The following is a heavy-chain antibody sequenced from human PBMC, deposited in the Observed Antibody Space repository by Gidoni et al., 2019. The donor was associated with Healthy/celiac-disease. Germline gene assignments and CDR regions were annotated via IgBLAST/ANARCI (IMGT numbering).Heavy chain of an antibody. CDR3: TSADVDTAIRSYYYYGMDV. V-gene: IGHV3-49*04. CDR1: GFTFGDYA. Sequence: EVQLVESGGGLVQPGRSLSLSCTASGFTFGDYAMSWVRQAPGKGLGWVGFIRSKAYGGTTEYAASVKGRFTISRDDSKSIAYLQMNSLKTEDTDVYYCTSADVDTAIRSYYYYGMDVWGQGTTVTVSS. D-gene: IGHD5-18*01. CDR2: IRSKAYGGTT. J-gene: IGHJ6*02.